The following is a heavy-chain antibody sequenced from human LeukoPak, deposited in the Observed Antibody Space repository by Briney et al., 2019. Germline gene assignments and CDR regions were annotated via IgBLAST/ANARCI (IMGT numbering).Heavy chain of an antibody. Sequence: SENLSLTRTVSGGSISSGSYYWSWIRQPAGKGLEWIGRIYTSGSTNYNPSLKSRVTISVATSKNQFSLKLSSVTAADTAVYYCARGRKTAVFSFVDYWGQGTLVTVSS. D-gene: IGHD3-10*01. V-gene: IGHV4-61*02. CDR3: ARGRKTAVFSFVDY. CDR2: IYTSGST. J-gene: IGHJ4*02. CDR1: GGSISSGSYY.